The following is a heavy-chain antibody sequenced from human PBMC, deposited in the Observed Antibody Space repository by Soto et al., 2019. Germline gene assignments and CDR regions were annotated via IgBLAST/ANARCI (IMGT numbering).Heavy chain of an antibody. CDR1: GFTFSNYG. CDR2: IWYDESKK. D-gene: IGHD3-16*02. V-gene: IGHV3-33*01. J-gene: IGHJ4*02. Sequence: QVQLVESGGGVVQPGRSLRLSCAASGFTFSNYGMHWVRQAPGKGLEWVAVIWYDESKKYYADSVKGRFTISRDSSKNTLYLQMNGLGAEDTAVYYCARGGGLSEGGYWGQGTLVTVSS. CDR3: ARGGGLSEGGY.